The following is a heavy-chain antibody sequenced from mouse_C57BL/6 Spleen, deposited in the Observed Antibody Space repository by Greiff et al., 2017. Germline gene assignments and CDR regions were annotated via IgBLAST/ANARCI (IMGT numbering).Heavy chain of an antibody. J-gene: IGHJ2*01. Sequence: QVQLKESGAELAKPGASVKLSCKASGYTFTSYWMHWVKQRPGQGPEWIGYINPSSGYTKYNQKFKDKARLNADKSSCTAYMQLSSLTYEDSAVYYCARTETEIDYWGQGTTLTVSA. V-gene: IGHV1-7*01. CDR3: ARTETEIDY. CDR1: GYTFTSYW. CDR2: INPSSGYT.